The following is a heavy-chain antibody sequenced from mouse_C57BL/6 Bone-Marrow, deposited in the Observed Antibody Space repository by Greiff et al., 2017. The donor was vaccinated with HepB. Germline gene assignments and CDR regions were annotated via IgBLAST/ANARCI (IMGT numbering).Heavy chain of an antibody. V-gene: IGHV1-64*01. D-gene: IGHD1-1*01. Sequence: QVQLQQPGAELVKPGASVKLSCKASGYTFTSYWMHWVKQRPGQGLEWIGMIHPNSGSTNYNEKFKSKATLTVDKSSSTAYMQLCSLTSEDSAVYYCAYTGHYGSTPYAMDYWGQGTSVTVSS. CDR1: GYTFTSYW. CDR3: AYTGHYGSTPYAMDY. CDR2: IHPNSGST. J-gene: IGHJ4*01.